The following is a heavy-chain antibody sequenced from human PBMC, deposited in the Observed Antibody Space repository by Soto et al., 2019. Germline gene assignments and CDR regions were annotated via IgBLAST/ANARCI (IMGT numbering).Heavy chain of an antibody. J-gene: IGHJ5*02. CDR2: IFYLGSS. Sequence: SETLSPTCTVSGDSIISSDFYWGWVRQPPGKGLEWIGSIFYLGSSYYNPSLKSRVTMSVDTPKNQFSLRLRSVTAADTALYFCARHSLALRKNNWFDPWGQGIMV. CDR1: GDSIISSDFY. V-gene: IGHV4-39*01. CDR3: ARHSLALRKNNWFDP. D-gene: IGHD3-3*02.